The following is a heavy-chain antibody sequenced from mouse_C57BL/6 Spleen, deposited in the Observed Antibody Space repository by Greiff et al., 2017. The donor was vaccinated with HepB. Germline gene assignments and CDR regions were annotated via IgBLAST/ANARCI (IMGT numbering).Heavy chain of an antibody. D-gene: IGHD2-4*01. CDR2: IYPGGGYT. CDR1: GYTFTNYW. CDR3: ARSNYDYDYVDY. J-gene: IGHJ2*01. V-gene: IGHV1-63*01. Sequence: VQLQQSGAELVRPGTSVKMSCKASGYTFTNYWIGWAKQRPGHGLEWIGDIYPGGGYTNYNEKFKGKATLTADKSSSTADMQFSSLTSEDSAIYYCARSNYDYDYVDYWGQGTTLTVSS.